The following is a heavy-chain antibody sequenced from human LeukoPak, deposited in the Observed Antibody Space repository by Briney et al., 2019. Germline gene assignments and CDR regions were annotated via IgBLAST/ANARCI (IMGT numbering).Heavy chain of an antibody. CDR3: EGSAGY. J-gene: IGHJ4*02. Sequence: LAGGSLRLSCAASGFTFSSYWMSWVRQAPGKGLEWVANIKKDGSEMYYVDSVKGRFTISRDNAKNSLYPQMNSLRAEDTAVYYCEGSAGYWGQGTLVTVSS. CDR2: IKKDGSEM. V-gene: IGHV3-7*01. CDR1: GFTFSSYW.